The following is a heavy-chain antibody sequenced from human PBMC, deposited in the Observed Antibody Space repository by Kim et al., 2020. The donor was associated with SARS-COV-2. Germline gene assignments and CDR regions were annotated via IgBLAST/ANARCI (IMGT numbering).Heavy chain of an antibody. J-gene: IGHJ5*02. CDR2: ISYDGSNK. D-gene: IGHD2-15*01. CDR3: ARERDCSGGSCYSGGFDP. CDR1: GFTFSSYA. V-gene: IGHV3-30*04. Sequence: GGSLRLSCAASGFTFSSYAMHWVRQAPGKGLEWVAVISYDGSNKYYADSVKGRFTISRDNSKNTLYLQMNSPRAEDTAVYYCARERDCSGGSCYSGGFDPWGQGTLVTVSS.